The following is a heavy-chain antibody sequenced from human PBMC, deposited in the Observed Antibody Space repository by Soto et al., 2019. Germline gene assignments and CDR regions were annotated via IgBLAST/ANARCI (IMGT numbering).Heavy chain of an antibody. V-gene: IGHV4-34*01. CDR2: INHSGST. Sequence: SETLSLTCAVYGGSFSGYYWSWIRQPPGKGLEWIGEINHSGSTNYNPSLKSRVTISVDTSKNQFSLKLSSVTAADTAVYYCARGRSGERGYSGYDRYYFDYWGQGTLVTVSS. D-gene: IGHD5-12*01. CDR3: ARGRSGERGYSGYDRYYFDY. CDR1: GGSFSGYY. J-gene: IGHJ4*02.